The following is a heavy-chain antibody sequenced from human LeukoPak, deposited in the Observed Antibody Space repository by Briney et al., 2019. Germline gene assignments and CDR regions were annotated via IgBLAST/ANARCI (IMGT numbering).Heavy chain of an antibody. J-gene: IGHJ4*02. CDR3: ARYRGASGYHFDY. V-gene: IGHV4-34*01. CDR1: GGSFSGYY. CDR2: INHSGST. Sequence: SETLSLTCAVYGGSFSGYYWSWIRQPPGKGLEWIGEINHSGSTNYNPSLKSRVTISLDKSKNQFSLKLYSVTAADTAVYYCARYRGASGYHFDYWGQGTLVTVSS. D-gene: IGHD5-12*01.